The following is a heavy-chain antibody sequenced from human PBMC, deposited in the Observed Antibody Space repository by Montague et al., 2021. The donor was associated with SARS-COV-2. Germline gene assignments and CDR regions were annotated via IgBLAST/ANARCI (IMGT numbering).Heavy chain of an antibody. Sequence: SETLSLTCAVDGGSFSGYYWSWIRQPPGKGLEWIGEINHSGSTNXNPSLKSRVTISVDTSKNQFSLKLSSVTAADTAVYYCARDRYSSSWYGQKYYFDYWGQGTLVTVSS. J-gene: IGHJ4*01. CDR1: GGSFSGYY. CDR2: INHSGST. V-gene: IGHV4-34*01. CDR3: ARDRYSSSWYGQKYYFDY. D-gene: IGHD6-13*01.